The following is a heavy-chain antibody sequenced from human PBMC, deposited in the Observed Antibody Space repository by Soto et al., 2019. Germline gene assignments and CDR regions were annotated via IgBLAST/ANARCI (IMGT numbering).Heavy chain of an antibody. D-gene: IGHD3-16*02. CDR3: ARDRTDWDYVWGSYRYTGKYYFDY. J-gene: IGHJ4*02. Sequence: QVQLVQSGAEVKKPGASVKVSCKASGYTFTSYGISWVRQAPGQGLEGMGWISAYNGNTNYAQKLQGRVTMTTDTSTSTAYMELRSLRSDDTAVYYCARDRTDWDYVWGSYRYTGKYYFDYWGQGTLVTVSS. V-gene: IGHV1-18*01. CDR2: ISAYNGNT. CDR1: GYTFTSYG.